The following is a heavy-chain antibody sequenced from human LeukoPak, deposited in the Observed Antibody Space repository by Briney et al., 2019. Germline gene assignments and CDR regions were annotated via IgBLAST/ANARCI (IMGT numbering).Heavy chain of an antibody. CDR1: GGSLSTYY. Sequence: SETLSLTCTVSGGSLSTYYWSWIRQPPGKGLEWIGYIHYSGNTNYNPSLKNRVTISVDTSKNQFSLKLSSVTAADTAVYYCARETPLLWFGDFSHYYYMDVWGKGTTVTVSS. D-gene: IGHD3-10*01. V-gene: IGHV4-59*01. CDR3: ARETPLLWFGDFSHYYYMDV. CDR2: IHYSGNT. J-gene: IGHJ6*03.